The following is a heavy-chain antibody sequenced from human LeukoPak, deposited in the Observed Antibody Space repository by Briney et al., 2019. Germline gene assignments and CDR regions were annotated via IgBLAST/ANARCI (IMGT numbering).Heavy chain of an antibody. CDR1: GYSFPLYW. Sequence: GESLKISCKASGYSFPLYWIVWARKMPGKGLEWMGIIYPDDSDTRYSPSFQGQVTISVDRSISTAYLQWSSLKASDTAMYYCARRERIGLEIDYWGQGTPVTVSS. J-gene: IGHJ4*02. V-gene: IGHV5-51*01. CDR2: IYPDDSDT. CDR3: ARRERIGLEIDY. D-gene: IGHD1-1*01.